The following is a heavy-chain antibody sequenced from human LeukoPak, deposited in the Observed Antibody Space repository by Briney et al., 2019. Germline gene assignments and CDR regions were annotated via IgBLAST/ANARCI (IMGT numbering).Heavy chain of an antibody. CDR3: TKDIGNYDGFDY. CDR2: ISWDGRST. D-gene: IGHD4-11*01. J-gene: IGHJ4*02. V-gene: IGHV3-43D*03. Sequence: PGGSLRLSCAASGFTFDDYAMHWVRQAPGKGLEWVFLISWDGRSTYYADSVKGRFTISRDNSKDSLYLHMNSLRAEDAALYYCTKDIGNYDGFDYWGQGTLVTVSS. CDR1: GFTFDDYA.